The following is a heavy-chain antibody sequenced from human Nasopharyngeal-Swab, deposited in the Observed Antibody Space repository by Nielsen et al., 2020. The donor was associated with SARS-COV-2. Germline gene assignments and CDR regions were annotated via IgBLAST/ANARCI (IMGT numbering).Heavy chain of an antibody. CDR3: AKARGSGWYNNFDY. Sequence: GESLKISCAASGFTFSSYDMHWVRQATGKGLEWVSAIGTAGDTYYPGSVKGRFTISRENAKNSLYLQMNSLRAGDTAVYYCAKARGSGWYNNFDYWGQGTLVTVSS. J-gene: IGHJ4*02. D-gene: IGHD6-19*01. CDR1: GFTFSSYD. V-gene: IGHV3-13*01. CDR2: IGTAGDT.